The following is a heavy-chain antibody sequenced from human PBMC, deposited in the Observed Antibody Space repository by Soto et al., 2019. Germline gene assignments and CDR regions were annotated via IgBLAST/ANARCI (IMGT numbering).Heavy chain of an antibody. CDR2: IDGNGISK. J-gene: IGHJ4*02. Sequence: GGSLRLSCAGSGFTFGSHSMTWVRQVPGKGLEWVSAIDGNGISKYYADSVRGRFTISRDNSKNTLYLRMNSLGPEDTAVYFCAKDYEFFANWGQGTLVTVSS. D-gene: IGHD3-22*01. CDR1: GFTFGSHS. V-gene: IGHV3-23*01. CDR3: AKDYEFFAN.